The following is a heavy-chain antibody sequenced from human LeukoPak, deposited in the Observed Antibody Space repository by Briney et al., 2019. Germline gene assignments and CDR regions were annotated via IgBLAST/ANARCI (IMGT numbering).Heavy chain of an antibody. V-gene: IGHV3-7*01. CDR2: IREDGNER. CDR3: AELGITMIGGV. J-gene: IGHJ6*04. Sequence: GGSLRLSCVATGFTFTKHWMSWVRQSRGKGLECVAKIREDGNERHYVDSVKGRFTISRDNAKNSLYLQMNSLRAEDTAVYYCAELGITMIGGVWGKGTTVTISS. CDR1: GFTFTKHW. D-gene: IGHD3-10*02.